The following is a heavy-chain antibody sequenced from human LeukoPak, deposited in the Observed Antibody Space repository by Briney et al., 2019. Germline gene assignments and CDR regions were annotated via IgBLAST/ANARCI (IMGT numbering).Heavy chain of an antibody. Sequence: GGSLRLSCAASGFTFDDYGMSWVRQAPGKGLEWISVLYSGGSTNCADSVKGRFTTSRDDSKNTLYLQMNSLRAEDTAVYYCARETEQWLVQYWFDPWGQGTLVTVSS. V-gene: IGHV3-66*01. J-gene: IGHJ5*02. D-gene: IGHD6-19*01. CDR1: GFTFDDYG. CDR2: LYSGGST. CDR3: ARETEQWLVQYWFDP.